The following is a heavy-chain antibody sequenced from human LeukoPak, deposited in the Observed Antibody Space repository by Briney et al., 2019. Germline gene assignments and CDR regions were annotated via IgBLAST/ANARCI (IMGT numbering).Heavy chain of an antibody. D-gene: IGHD2-2*01. J-gene: IGHJ6*03. CDR2: IYYSGST. CDR1: GGSISSYY. V-gene: IGHV4-59*12. CDR3: ASVVVPAAMGPGYVDV. Sequence: PSETLSLTCTVSGGSISSYYWSWIRQPPGKGLEWIGYIYYSGSTNYNPSLKSRVTMSVDTSKNQFSLKLSSVTAADTAVYYCASVVVPAAMGPGYVDVWGKGTTVTVSS.